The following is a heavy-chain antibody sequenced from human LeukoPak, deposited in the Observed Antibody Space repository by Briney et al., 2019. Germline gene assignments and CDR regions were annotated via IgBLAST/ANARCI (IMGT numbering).Heavy chain of an antibody. J-gene: IGHJ6*02. V-gene: IGHV4-34*01. D-gene: IGHD3-9*01. CDR2: INHSGST. CDR1: GGSFSGYY. CDR3: ARGGDILTGYGRRHGMDV. Sequence: PSETLSLTCAVYGGSFSGYYWSWIRQPPGKGLEWIGEINHSGSTNYNPSLKSRVTISVDTSKNQFSLKLSSVTAADTAVYYCARGGDILTGYGRRHGMDVWGQGTTVTVSS.